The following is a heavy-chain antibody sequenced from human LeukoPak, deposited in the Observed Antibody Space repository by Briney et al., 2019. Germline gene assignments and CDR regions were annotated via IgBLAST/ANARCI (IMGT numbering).Heavy chain of an antibody. J-gene: IGHJ1*01. CDR2: INRDETDI. D-gene: IGHD6-19*01. CDR3: ARGDGRGRSDGAT. Sequence: GESLRLSCAASGFTFNSYMGWVRQAPEDGLEWVAIINRDETDIYYVDSVKGRFTISRDNAKSSLFLEMNSLRVEDTGVYYCARGDGRGRSDGATWGPGTLVTVSS. V-gene: IGHV3-7*01. CDR1: GFTFNSY.